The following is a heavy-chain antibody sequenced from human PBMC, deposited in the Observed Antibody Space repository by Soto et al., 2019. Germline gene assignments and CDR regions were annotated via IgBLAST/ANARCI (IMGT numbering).Heavy chain of an antibody. D-gene: IGHD3-16*01. J-gene: IGHJ4*02. Sequence: QVQLQESGPGLVKPSQTLSLTCTVSGGSISSGGYYGSWLRQHPGKALEWIGCLYYSGSTYYNPSVKSRVTISVDTPKNQFPLELSSVTAADTAVDYCARGVLHWGQGTLGTVSS. CDR2: LYYSGST. V-gene: IGHV4-31*03. CDR3: ARGVLH. CDR1: GGSISSGGYY.